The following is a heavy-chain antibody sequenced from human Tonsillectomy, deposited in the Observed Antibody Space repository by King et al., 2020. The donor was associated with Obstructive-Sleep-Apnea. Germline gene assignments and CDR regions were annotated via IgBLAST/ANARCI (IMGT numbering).Heavy chain of an antibody. CDR2: INHSGST. CDR1: GGSFSDFY. CDR3: ARGSGAAAVNWFDP. V-gene: IGHV4-34*01. Sequence: VQLQQWGAGLLKPSETLSLTCAVFGGSFSDFYWSWIRQPPGKGLEWIGEINHSGSTNYNPSLKRRFTISVDTSKSQFSLKLNFVTAADTAVYYCARGSGAAAVNWFDPWGQGTLVTVSS. J-gene: IGHJ5*02. D-gene: IGHD6-13*01.